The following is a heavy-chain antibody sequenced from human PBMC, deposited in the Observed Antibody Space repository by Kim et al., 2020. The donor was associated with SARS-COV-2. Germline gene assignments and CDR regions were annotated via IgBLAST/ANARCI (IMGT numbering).Heavy chain of an antibody. CDR1: GFIFRHYA. CDR3: ATCISAHFDN. Sequence: GGSLRLSFTASGFIFRHYALSWIRQGPGKGLEWISHIDGPTPNTHYADSVKGRFTISRDNSKNTLYLQMDSLRADDTALYYCATCISAHFDNWGPGALVTVSS. J-gene: IGHJ4*01. V-gene: IGHV3-23*01. D-gene: IGHD1-20*01. CDR2: IDGPTPNT.